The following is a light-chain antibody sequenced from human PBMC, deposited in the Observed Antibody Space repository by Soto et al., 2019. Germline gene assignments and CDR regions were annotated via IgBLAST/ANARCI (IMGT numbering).Light chain of an antibody. CDR2: GAS. Sequence: EIVLTQSPGTLSLSPGEGATLSCRASQSVSSTYLAWYQHKPGQAPRLLIYGASNRATGIPDRFSGSGSGTDFTLAISRLEPEDFAMYYCQQFGGSPRYSFGPGTKLEIK. CDR1: QSVSSTY. CDR3: QQFGGSPRYS. J-gene: IGKJ2*03. V-gene: IGKV3-20*01.